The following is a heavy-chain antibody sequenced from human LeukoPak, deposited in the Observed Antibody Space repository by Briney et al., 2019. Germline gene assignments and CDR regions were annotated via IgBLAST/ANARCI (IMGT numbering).Heavy chain of an antibody. V-gene: IGHV1-69*06. D-gene: IGHD1-20*01. J-gene: IGHJ4*02. CDR2: IIPIFGTA. CDR1: GGTFSSYA. Sequence: ASVKVSCQASGGTFSSYAISWVRQAPGQGLEWMGRIIPIFGTANYAQKFQGRVTITADKSTSTAYMELSSLRSEDTAVYYCAFTEPPITGIPRYYFDYWGQGTLVTVSS. CDR3: AFTEPPITGIPRYYFDY.